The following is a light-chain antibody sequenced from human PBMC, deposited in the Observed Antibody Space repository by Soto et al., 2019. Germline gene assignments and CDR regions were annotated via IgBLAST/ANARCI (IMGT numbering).Light chain of an antibody. CDR3: QSFDISLNGYV. CDR1: SSNIGADCD. V-gene: IGLV1-40*01. Sequence: QSVLKQPPSVSGAPGQTITISCTGSSSNIGADCDVHWYRQLPGTAPKLLIYANNNRPAGVPDRFSASKSGTSASLAIIGFQAEDEADYYCQSFDISLNGYVLATGTKVTVL. CDR2: ANN. J-gene: IGLJ1*01.